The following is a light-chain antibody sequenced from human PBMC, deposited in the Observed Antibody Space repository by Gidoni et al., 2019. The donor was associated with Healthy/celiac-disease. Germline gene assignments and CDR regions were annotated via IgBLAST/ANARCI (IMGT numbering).Light chain of an antibody. CDR1: SSDVGSYNL. V-gene: IGLV2-23*01. CDR2: EGS. Sequence: QSALTQPASVSGSPGQSITISCTGTSSDVGSYNLVSWYQQHQGKAPKLMIYEGSKRPSGVSTRFSGSKSGNTASLTISGLQAEDEADYYCCSYAGSSTHYVFGTGTKVTVL. CDR3: CSYAGSSTHYV. J-gene: IGLJ1*01.